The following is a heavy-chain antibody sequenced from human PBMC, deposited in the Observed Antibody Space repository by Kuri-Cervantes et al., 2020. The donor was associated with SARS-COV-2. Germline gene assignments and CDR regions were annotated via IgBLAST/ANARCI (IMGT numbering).Heavy chain of an antibody. V-gene: IGHV3-43*01. D-gene: IGHD2-2*02. J-gene: IGHJ6*03. CDR3: ANLPAAINNYYYYYMDV. CDR2: ISWDGGST. Sequence: GESLKISCAASGFTFDDYTMHWVRQAPGKGLEWVSLISWDGGSTYYADSVKGRFTISRDNSKNSLYLQMNSLRTEDTAVYYCANLPAAINNYYYYYMDVWGKGTTVTVSS. CDR1: GFTFDDYT.